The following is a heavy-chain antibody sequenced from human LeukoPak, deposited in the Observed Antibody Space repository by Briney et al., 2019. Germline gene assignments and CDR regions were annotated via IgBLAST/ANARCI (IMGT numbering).Heavy chain of an antibody. Sequence: PGGSLRLSCAASGFTFSSYAMSWVRQAPGKGLEWVSAISGSGGSTYYADSVKGRFTISRDNSKNTLYLQMNSLRAEDTAVYYCAKGYYYDSSGYYYVCGAFDIRGQGTMVTVSS. D-gene: IGHD3-22*01. CDR2: ISGSGGST. V-gene: IGHV3-23*01. CDR1: GFTFSSYA. J-gene: IGHJ3*02. CDR3: AKGYYYDSSGYYYVCGAFDI.